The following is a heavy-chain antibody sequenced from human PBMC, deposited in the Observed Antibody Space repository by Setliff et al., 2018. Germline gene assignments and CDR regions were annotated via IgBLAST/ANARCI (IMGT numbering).Heavy chain of an antibody. CDR2: IFPGDSDT. J-gene: IGHJ2*01. CDR1: GYTFTNYW. Sequence: GESLKISCKSSGYTFTNYWIGWVRQMPGKGLEWMGSIFPGDSDTRYSPSFQGQVTISADKSISTAYLQWNSLKASDTALYYCARRFGAHYFFDLWGRGTLVTVSS. CDR3: ARRFGAHYFFDL. V-gene: IGHV5-51*01. D-gene: IGHD3-16*01.